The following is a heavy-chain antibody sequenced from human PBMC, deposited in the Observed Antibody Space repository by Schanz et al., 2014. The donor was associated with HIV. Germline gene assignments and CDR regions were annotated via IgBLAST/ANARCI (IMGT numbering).Heavy chain of an antibody. D-gene: IGHD1-1*01. CDR1: GFTFKDYA. CDR3: TKEVPPDV. CDR2: ISGSGAST. Sequence: EVQLLESGGGLVQPGGSLRLSCAASGFTFKDYAMSWVRQAPGKGLEWVSTISGSGASTFYADSVKGRFTISRDNSKNTLYLQMNSRRAEDTAVYYCTKEVPPDVWGQGTTVTVSS. J-gene: IGHJ6*02. V-gene: IGHV3-23*01.